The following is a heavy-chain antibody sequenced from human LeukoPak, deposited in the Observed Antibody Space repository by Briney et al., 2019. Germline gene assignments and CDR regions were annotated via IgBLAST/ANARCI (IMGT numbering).Heavy chain of an antibody. CDR2: IRYDGSNK. D-gene: IGHD3-3*01. J-gene: IGHJ4*02. CDR3: ASQWLLSVSNSTY. Sequence: GGSLRLSCAASGFTFSSYGMHWVRQAPGKGLEWVAFIRYDGSNKYYADSVKGRFTISRDNSKNTLYLQMNSLRAEDTAVYYCASQWLLSVSNSTYWGQGTLVTVSS. V-gene: IGHV3-30*02. CDR1: GFTFSSYG.